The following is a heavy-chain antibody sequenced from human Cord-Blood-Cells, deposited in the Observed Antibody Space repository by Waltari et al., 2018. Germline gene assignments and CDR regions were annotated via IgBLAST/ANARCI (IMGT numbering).Heavy chain of an antibody. Sequence: QVQLVQSGAEVKKPGSSVKVSCKASGGTFSSYAISWVRPAPGQGLEWMGGIIPIFGTANYAQKFQGRVTITADESTSTAYMELSSLRSEDTAVYYCARGGANYDFWSGYYDYWGQGTLVTVSS. CDR2: IIPIFGTA. D-gene: IGHD3-3*01. V-gene: IGHV1-69*01. CDR3: ARGGANYDFWSGYYDY. CDR1: GGTFSSYA. J-gene: IGHJ4*02.